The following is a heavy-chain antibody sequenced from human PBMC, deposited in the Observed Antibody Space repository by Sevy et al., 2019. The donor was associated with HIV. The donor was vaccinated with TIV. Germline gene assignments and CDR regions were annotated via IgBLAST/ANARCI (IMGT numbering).Heavy chain of an antibody. CDR3: AIRGSGSGWLDY. CDR1: GGSFSGYY. V-gene: IGHV4-34*01. J-gene: IGHJ4*02. Sequence: SETLSLTCAVYGGSFSGYYWSWIRQPPGKGLEWIGEINHSGSTNYNPSLKSRVTISVDTSKNQFSLKLSSVTAADTAVYYWAIRGSGSGWLDYWGQGTLVTVSS. CDR2: INHSGST. D-gene: IGHD6-19*01.